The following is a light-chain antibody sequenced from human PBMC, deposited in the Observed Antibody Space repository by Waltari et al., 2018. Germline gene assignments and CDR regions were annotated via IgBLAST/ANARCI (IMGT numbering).Light chain of an antibody. CDR2: DVS. CDR3: CSYTSSSTYVL. V-gene: IGLV2-14*03. CDR1: SSDVGTYNS. J-gene: IGLJ2*01. Sequence: QSALTQPASVSGSPGQSITISCTGTSSDVGTYNSVYWYQQHPGKAPKLMIYDVSNRPSGVSNRFSGSKSGNTASLTISGLQAEDEADYYCCSYTSSSTYVLFGGGTKLTVL.